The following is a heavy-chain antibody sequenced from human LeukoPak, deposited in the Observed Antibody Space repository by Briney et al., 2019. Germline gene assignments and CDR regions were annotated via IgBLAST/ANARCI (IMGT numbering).Heavy chain of an antibody. J-gene: IGHJ6*04. CDR1: GYTFTGYY. V-gene: IGHV1-2*02. Sequence: GASVKVSCKASGYTFTGYYMHWVRQAPGQGLEWMGWINPNSGGTNCAQKFQGRVTMTRDTSINTAYMELSSLRFDDTAVYYCAELGITMIGGVWGKGTTVTISS. D-gene: IGHD3-10*02. CDR2: INPNSGGT. CDR3: AELGITMIGGV.